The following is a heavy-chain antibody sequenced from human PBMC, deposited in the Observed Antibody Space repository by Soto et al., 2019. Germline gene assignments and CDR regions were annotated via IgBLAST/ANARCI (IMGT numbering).Heavy chain of an antibody. V-gene: IGHV3-11*01. CDR3: SRGPVVGFEI. Sequence: VGSLRLSCADSGFSFSGSYMSWIRQAPGKGLEWVSYIRSGGSTEYYAGSVRGRFAISRDDAKNSLYLQLHSLRADDTALYYCSRGPVVGFEIWGQGTMVNV. J-gene: IGHJ3*02. CDR2: IRSGGSTE. CDR1: GFSFSGSY.